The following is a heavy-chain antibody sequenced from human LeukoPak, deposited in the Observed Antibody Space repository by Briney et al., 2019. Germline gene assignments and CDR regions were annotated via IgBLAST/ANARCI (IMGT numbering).Heavy chain of an antibody. CDR1: GGSFSGYY. D-gene: IGHD6-19*01. J-gene: IGHJ5*02. CDR2: IYYSGST. CDR3: AKSGSSSVLWQNWFDP. V-gene: IGHV4-34*01. Sequence: KPSETLSLTCAVYGGSFSGYYWSWIRQPPGKVLEWIGSIYYSGSTYYDPSLKSRVTIWIDTSRNQFSLKLSPGTAADTAVYYCAKSGSSSVLWQNWFDPWGQGTLVTVSS.